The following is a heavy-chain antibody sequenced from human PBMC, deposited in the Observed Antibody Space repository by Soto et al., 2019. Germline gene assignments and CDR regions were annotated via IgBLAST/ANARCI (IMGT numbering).Heavy chain of an antibody. CDR3: TASSGWYNAFDI. J-gene: IGHJ3*02. CDR1: GFTFITST. CDR2: IVVGSGNT. V-gene: IGHV1-58*01. Sequence: ASVKVSCKASGFTFITSTVQWVRQARGQPLEWLGWIVVGSGNTYYADSVKGRFTVSRDNSKNTLYLQMNSLRAEDTAVYYCTASSGWYNAFDIWGQGTMVTVSS. D-gene: IGHD6-19*01.